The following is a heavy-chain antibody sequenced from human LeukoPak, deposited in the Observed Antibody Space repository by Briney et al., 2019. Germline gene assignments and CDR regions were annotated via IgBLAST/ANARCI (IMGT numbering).Heavy chain of an antibody. J-gene: IGHJ4*02. Sequence: ASVKVSCKASGYTFTSYGISWVRQAPGRGLEWMGWISAYNGNTNYAQKLQGRVTMTTDTSTSTAYMELRSLRSDDTAVYYCAREALKQVVGATTVDYWGQGTLVTVSS. CDR2: ISAYNGNT. D-gene: IGHD1-26*01. V-gene: IGHV1-18*01. CDR3: AREALKQVVGATTVDY. CDR1: GYTFTSYG.